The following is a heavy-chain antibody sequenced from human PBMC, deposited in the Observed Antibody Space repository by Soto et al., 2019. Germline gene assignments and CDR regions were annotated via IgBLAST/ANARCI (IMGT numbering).Heavy chain of an antibody. V-gene: IGHV4-4*02. J-gene: IGHJ6*02. D-gene: IGHD3-10*01. CDR2: IYHSGST. CDR3: AINFGLSTLYYYYSGMDV. CDR1: GGSISSSNW. Sequence: PSETLSLTCAVSGGSISSSNWWSWVRQPPGKGLEWIGEIYHSGSTNYNPSLKSRVTTSVDKSKNQFSLKLSSVTAADTAVYYCAINFGLSTLYYYYSGMDVWGQGTTVTVSS.